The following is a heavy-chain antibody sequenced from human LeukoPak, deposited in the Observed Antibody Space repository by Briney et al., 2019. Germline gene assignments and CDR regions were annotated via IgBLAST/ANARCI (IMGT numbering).Heavy chain of an antibody. J-gene: IGHJ4*02. D-gene: IGHD6-19*01. V-gene: IGHV4-59*01. CDR3: ARGSGWYFY. Sequence: SETLSLTCTVSGGSISSYYWSWIRQPPGKGLEWIGYIYYSGSTNYNPSLKSRVTISVDTSKNQFSLKLSSVTAADTAVYYCARGSGWYFYWGQGTLVTVSS. CDR2: IYYSGST. CDR1: GGSISSYY.